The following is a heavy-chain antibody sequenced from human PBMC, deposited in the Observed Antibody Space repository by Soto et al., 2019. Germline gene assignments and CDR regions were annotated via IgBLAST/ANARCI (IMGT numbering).Heavy chain of an antibody. CDR3: AKDLGSGKPYYYYAMDV. D-gene: IGHD3-10*01. V-gene: IGHV3-30*18. CDR1: GFIFSRYG. J-gene: IGHJ6*02. Sequence: QGQLVESGGGVVQPGTSLRLSCEASGFIFSRYGMHWVRQAPGNGLEWVAVISYDGSNKYYAESVKGRFIISRDKSENTLYLQMNSLRAEDTAVYYCAKDLGSGKPYYYYAMDVWGQGTTVTVSS. CDR2: ISYDGSNK.